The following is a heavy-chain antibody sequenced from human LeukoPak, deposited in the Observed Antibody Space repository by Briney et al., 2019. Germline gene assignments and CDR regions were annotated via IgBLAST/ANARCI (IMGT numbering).Heavy chain of an antibody. CDR3: ASLTVTPYYFDY. J-gene: IGHJ4*02. CDR1: GGSFSGYY. CDR2: INHSGST. D-gene: IGHD4-17*01. Sequence: SETLSLTCAVYGGSFSGYYWSWIRQPPGKGLEWIGEINHSGSTNYNPSLKSRDTISVDTSKNQFSLKLSSVTAADTAVYCCASLTVTPYYFDYWGQGTLVTVSS. V-gene: IGHV4-34*01.